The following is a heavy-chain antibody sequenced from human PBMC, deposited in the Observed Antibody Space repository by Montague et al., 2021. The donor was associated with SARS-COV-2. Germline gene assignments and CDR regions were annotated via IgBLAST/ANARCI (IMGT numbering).Heavy chain of an antibody. Sequence: SLRLSCAASGLAISMSWMTWVRQAPGKGLEWVANIKQDGSETYYADSVKGRFSISRDNTKNSLYLQLNSLRADDTAVYYCGFNSVAGAGDSLGQGTLVTVSS. CDR1: GLAISMSW. CDR3: GFNSVAGAGDS. V-gene: IGHV3-7*01. CDR2: IKQDGSET. D-gene: IGHD6-13*01. J-gene: IGHJ4*02.